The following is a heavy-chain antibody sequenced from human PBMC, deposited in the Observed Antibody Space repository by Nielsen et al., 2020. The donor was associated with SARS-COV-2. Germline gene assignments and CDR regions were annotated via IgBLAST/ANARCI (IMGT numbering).Heavy chain of an antibody. CDR2: INSDGRTT. CDR1: GFTFGSSW. CDR3: ARAKFYDSGVDP. Sequence: GGSLRLSCAASGFTFGSSWMHWVRQALGKGLVWVSRINSDGRTTTYADSVKGRFTISRDNAKNTLYLQMNSLRAEDTAVYYCARAKFYDSGVDPWGQGTLVTVSS. D-gene: IGHD5/OR15-5a*01. V-gene: IGHV3-74*01. J-gene: IGHJ5*02.